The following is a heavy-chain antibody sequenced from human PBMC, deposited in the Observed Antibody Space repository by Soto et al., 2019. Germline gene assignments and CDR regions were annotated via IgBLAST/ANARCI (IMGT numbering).Heavy chain of an antibody. Sequence: PGGSLRLSCSVAGFTVSDSMSWVRQAPGKGLECVSFIHSDGSTHYTDSVRGRFTISRDNSKNTLYLQMDRLRVDDTAVYYCAKQVRDGTSSPYYFDYWGQGTLVTVSS. V-gene: IGHV3-53*01. J-gene: IGHJ4*02. D-gene: IGHD6-6*01. CDR1: GFTVSDS. CDR3: AKQVRDGTSSPYYFDY. CDR2: IHSDGST.